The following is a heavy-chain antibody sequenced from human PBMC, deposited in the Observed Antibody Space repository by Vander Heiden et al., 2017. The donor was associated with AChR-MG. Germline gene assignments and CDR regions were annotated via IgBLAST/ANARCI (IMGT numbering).Heavy chain of an antibody. D-gene: IGHD3-3*01. J-gene: IGHJ5*02. CDR3: AKDFGPGITIFGIPEGWFDP. Sequence: QVQLVESGGGVVQPGRSLRLSCAASGFTFSSYGMHWVRQAPGKGLEWVAVISYDGSNKYYADSVKGRFTISRDNSKNTLYLQMNSLRAEDTAVYYCAKDFGPGITIFGIPEGWFDPWGQGTLVTVSS. CDR1: GFTFSSYG. V-gene: IGHV3-30*18. CDR2: ISYDGSNK.